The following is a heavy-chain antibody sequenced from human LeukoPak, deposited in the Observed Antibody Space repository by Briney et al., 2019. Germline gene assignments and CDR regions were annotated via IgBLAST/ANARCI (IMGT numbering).Heavy chain of an antibody. Sequence: APVKVSCKASGYTFTSYYMHWVRQAPGQGLEWMGMINPGGGSTTYAQKFQGRVTMTRDTSTSTVYMELSSLRSEDTAVYYCASSQLIAAAGTDYYFGMDVWGQGTTVTVSS. CDR3: ASSQLIAAAGTDYYFGMDV. V-gene: IGHV1-46*01. J-gene: IGHJ6*02. D-gene: IGHD6-13*01. CDR1: GYTFTSYY. CDR2: INPGGGST.